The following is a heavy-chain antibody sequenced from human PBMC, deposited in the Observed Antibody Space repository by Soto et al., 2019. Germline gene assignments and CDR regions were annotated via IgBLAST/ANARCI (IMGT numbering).Heavy chain of an antibody. V-gene: IGHV3-30*18. CDR1: GFTFSSYG. CDR3: AKSRRPSSSGGVPSGY. D-gene: IGHD6-19*01. Sequence: QVQLVESGGGVVQPGRSLRLSCAASGFTFSSYGMHWVRQAPGKGLEWVAVISYDGSNKYYADSVKGRFTISRDNSKNSLYLQMNSLRAEDTAVYYCAKSRRPSSSGGVPSGYWGQGTLVTVSS. CDR2: ISYDGSNK. J-gene: IGHJ4*02.